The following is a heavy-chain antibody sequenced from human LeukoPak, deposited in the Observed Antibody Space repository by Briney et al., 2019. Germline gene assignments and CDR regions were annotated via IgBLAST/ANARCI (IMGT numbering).Heavy chain of an antibody. V-gene: IGHV4-61*02. D-gene: IGHD5-24*01. J-gene: IGHJ4*02. CDR1: GGSISSGSYY. Sequence: SQTLSLTCTVSGGSISSGSYYWNWIRQPAGKGLEWIGRLYTSGSTNYNPSLKSRVTISVDTSKNQSSLKLSSVTAADTAVYYCASSVRGWLQFDYWGQGTLVTVSS. CDR3: ASSVRGWLQFDY. CDR2: LYTSGST.